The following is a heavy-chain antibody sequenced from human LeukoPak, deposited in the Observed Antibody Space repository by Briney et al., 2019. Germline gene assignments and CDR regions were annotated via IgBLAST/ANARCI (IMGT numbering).Heavy chain of an antibody. CDR2: ISNDGGNDGGKK. CDR1: GFSFSSYA. CDR3: ARDASMVTGLDI. D-gene: IGHD5-18*01. V-gene: IGHV3-30*14. Sequence: QPGTSLRLSCAASGFSFSSYAMHWVRQAPGEGLEWVAVISNDGGNDGGKKYYADSVEGRFTISRDNSKNTLYLQMNSLRAEDTAVYYCARDASMVTGLDIWGQGTMVTVSS. J-gene: IGHJ3*02.